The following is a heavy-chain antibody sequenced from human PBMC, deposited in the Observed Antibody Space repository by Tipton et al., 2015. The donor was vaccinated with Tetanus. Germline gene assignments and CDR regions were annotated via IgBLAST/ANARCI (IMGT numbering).Heavy chain of an antibody. CDR3: ARAHCTDGVCNFDF. D-gene: IGHD2-8*01. J-gene: IGHJ4*02. Sequence: VQLVQSGGEVKKPGESLKISCKGSGYIFNNYWIGWVRQKPGKGLEWMGIIYPGDSDTRYSPSFQGQVTISVDKSIYTAYLQWSSLKASDTSMFYCARAHCTDGVCNFDFWGQGALVTVAS. CDR1: GYIFNNYW. CDR2: IYPGDSDT. V-gene: IGHV5-51*01.